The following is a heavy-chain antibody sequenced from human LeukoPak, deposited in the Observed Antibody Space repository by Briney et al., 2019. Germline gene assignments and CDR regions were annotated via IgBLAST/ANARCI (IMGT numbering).Heavy chain of an antibody. CDR2: INAGNGNT. V-gene: IGHV1-3*01. J-gene: IGHJ3*02. CDR1: GYTFTSYA. Sequence: ASVKVSCKASGYTFTSYAMHWVRQAPGQRLEWMGWINAGNGNTKYSQKFQGRVTITRDTSASTAYMELSSLRSEDTAVYYCARTYGVLDAFDIWGQGTMVTVSS. D-gene: IGHD4-17*01. CDR3: ARTYGVLDAFDI.